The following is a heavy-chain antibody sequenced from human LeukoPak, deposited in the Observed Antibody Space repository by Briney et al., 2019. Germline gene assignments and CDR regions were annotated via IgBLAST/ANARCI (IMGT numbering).Heavy chain of an antibody. CDR2: VWNDGSNE. V-gene: IGHV3-33*06. D-gene: IGHD4-11*01. Sequence: GGSLRLSCAASGFTISSYAMSWVRQAPGKGLEWVAVVWNDGSNEYYADSVKGRFTISRDNSKNTVSLQMNSLRDEDTAVYYCAKDAQRGFDYSNSLEYWGQGTLVTVSS. CDR1: GFTISSYA. J-gene: IGHJ4*02. CDR3: AKDAQRGFDYSNSLEY.